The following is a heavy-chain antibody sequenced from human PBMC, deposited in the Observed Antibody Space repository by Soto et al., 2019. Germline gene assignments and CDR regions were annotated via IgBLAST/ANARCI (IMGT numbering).Heavy chain of an antibody. CDR1: GGSINTYY. J-gene: IGHJ5*02. CDR2: VYTTGST. V-gene: IGHV4-4*07. CDR3: ARDFNFSCVDFADMRWNFDP. Sequence: SETLSLTCTVTGGSINTYYWSWIRQSAGKGLEWIGRVYTTGSTNYNPSLKSRVTISVDTSRNQFSLSLRSVTAADTAVYYCARDFNFSCVDFADMRWNFDPWGQGTLVTVSS. D-gene: IGHD1-1*01.